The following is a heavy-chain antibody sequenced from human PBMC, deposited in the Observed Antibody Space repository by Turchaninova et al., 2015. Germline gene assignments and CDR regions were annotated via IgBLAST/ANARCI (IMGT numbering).Heavy chain of an antibody. CDR3: ASGRYSGFDY. J-gene: IGHJ4*02. Sequence: APDLLRPCQPLSPTRAISGDSVSRNVAAWNWIRQSPSRGLEWLGRTYSTYKFQNHYAESVKSRININPDTSKNQFSLQLNSVTPEDTAVYYCASGRYSGFDYWGQGILVTVSS. CDR1: GDSVSRNVAA. D-gene: IGHD3-10*01. CDR2: TYSTYKFQN. V-gene: IGHV6-1*01.